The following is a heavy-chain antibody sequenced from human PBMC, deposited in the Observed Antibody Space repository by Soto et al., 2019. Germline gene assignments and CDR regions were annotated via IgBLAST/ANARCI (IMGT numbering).Heavy chain of an antibody. CDR3: AKDSGGIVVVVAASWDY. D-gene: IGHD2-15*01. J-gene: IGHJ4*02. CDR2: ISGSGGST. V-gene: IGHV3-23*01. CDR1: GFTFSSYA. Sequence: EVQLLESGGGLVQPGGSLRLSCAASGFTFSSYAMSWVRQAPGKGLEWVSAISGSGGSTYYADSVEGRFTISRDNSKNKPYLQMNSLGAEDTAVYYCAKDSGGIVVVVAASWDYWGQGTLVTVSS.